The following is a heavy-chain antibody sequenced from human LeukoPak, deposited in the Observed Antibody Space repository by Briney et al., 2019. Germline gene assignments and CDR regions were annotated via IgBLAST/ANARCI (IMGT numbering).Heavy chain of an antibody. CDR3: AKATGGPSPRGVRAAFDI. CDR2: ISGSGGST. V-gene: IGHV3-23*01. Sequence: PGGSLRLSCAASGFTFSSYAMSWVRQAPGKGLEWVSAISGSGGSTYYADSVKGRFTISRDNSKNTLYLQMDSLRAEDTAVYYCAKATGGPSPRGVRAAFDIWGQGTMVTVSS. J-gene: IGHJ3*02. CDR1: GFTFSSYA. D-gene: IGHD4-17*01.